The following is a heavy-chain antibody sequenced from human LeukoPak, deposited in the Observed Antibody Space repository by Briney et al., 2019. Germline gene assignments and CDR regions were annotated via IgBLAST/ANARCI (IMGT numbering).Heavy chain of an antibody. Sequence: GGSLRLSCAASGFTFSSNWMHWVRQAPGKGLVWVSVVNTDGSDTRYADSVKGRFTVSRDNAKNTLYLQMNSLRAEDTAVYYRTTGYSGGSVAWGQGTLVTVSS. J-gene: IGHJ5*02. CDR2: VNTDGSDT. V-gene: IGHV3-74*01. D-gene: IGHD6-19*01. CDR3: TTGYSGGSVA. CDR1: GFTFSSNW.